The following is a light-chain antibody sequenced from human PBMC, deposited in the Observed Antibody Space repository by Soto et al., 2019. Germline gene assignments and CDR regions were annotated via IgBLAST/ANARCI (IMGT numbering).Light chain of an antibody. CDR3: QQYGSSPSWT. V-gene: IGKV3-20*01. J-gene: IGKJ1*01. CDR2: GAS. Sequence: EIVLTQSPGTLSLSPGERATLSCGASQSISSSYLAWYQQKPGQAPRLLIYGASIRATGIPDRFSGSGSETDFTLTISRLEPEDFAVYYCQQYGSSPSWTFGQGTKVEIK. CDR1: QSISSSY.